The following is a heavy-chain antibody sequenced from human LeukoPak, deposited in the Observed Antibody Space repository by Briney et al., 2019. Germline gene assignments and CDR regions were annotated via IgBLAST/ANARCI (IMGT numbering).Heavy chain of an antibody. V-gene: IGHV1-2*02. CDR2: INPNSGVE. CDR3: ARGEMSTITIDY. Sequence: ASVKVSCKASGYTFTGYGISWVRQAPGQGLEWMGWINPNSGVENHAQRFQGRVTMTRDTPISTAYMEVSRLRSDDTALYYCARGEMSTITIDYWGQGTLVTVSS. D-gene: IGHD5-24*01. J-gene: IGHJ4*02. CDR1: GYTFTGYG.